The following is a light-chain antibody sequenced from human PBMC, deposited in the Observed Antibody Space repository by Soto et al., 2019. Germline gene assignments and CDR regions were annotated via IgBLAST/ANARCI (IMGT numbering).Light chain of an antibody. CDR1: QSISSW. CDR2: DAS. Sequence: DIPMTQSPSTLSASVGDRVTITCRASQSISSWLAWYQQKPGKAPRLLIYDASYLERGVPSRFSSSGSGTEFNLTINDLQPDDLATYYCQQYNSFWTFGQGTKVEI. J-gene: IGKJ1*01. V-gene: IGKV1-5*01. CDR3: QQYNSFWT.